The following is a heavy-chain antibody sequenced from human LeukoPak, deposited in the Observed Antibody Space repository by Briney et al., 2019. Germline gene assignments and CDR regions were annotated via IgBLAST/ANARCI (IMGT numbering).Heavy chain of an antibody. V-gene: IGHV4-34*01. CDR3: ASNHNDYGDYVQAY. CDR1: GGSFSGYY. D-gene: IGHD4-17*01. Sequence: SETLSPTCAVYGGSFSGYYWSWIRQPPGKGLEWIGEINHSGSTNYNPSLKSRVTISVDTSRNQFSLKLSSVTAADTAVYYCASNHNDYGDYVQAYWGQGTLVTVSS. CDR2: INHSGST. J-gene: IGHJ4*02.